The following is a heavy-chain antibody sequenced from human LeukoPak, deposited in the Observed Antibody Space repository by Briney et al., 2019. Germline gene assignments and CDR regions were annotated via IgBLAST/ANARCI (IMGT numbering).Heavy chain of an antibody. CDR2: ISLDGATT. D-gene: IGHD3-9*01. Sequence: GGSLRLSCAASGFTFSSYAMSWVRQAPGKGLEWVSGISLDGATTYYAGSVEGRFTISRDNSKSTLYLQMNSLRADDTAVYYCVKDHGWLLYSWGQGTLVTVSS. CDR1: GFTFSSYA. V-gene: IGHV3-23*01. J-gene: IGHJ4*02. CDR3: VKDHGWLLYS.